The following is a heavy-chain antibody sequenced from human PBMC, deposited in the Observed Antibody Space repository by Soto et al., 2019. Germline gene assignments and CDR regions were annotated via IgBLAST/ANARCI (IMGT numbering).Heavy chain of an antibody. D-gene: IGHD3-22*01. Sequence: PGGSLRLSCAASGVTGSSNYMSWVRQAPGKGLEWVSGMYSGGSTNYADSGKGRFTISRDNAKNSLYLQMNSLRAEDTAVYYCARDQLYYNDISGRPLNAFDVWGQGTMVTVSS. V-gene: IGHV3-66*01. CDR3: ARDQLYYNDISGRPLNAFDV. CDR1: GVTGSSNY. J-gene: IGHJ3*01. CDR2: MYSGGST.